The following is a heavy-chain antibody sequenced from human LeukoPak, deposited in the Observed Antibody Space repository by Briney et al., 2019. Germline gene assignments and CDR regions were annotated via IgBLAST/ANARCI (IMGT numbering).Heavy chain of an antibody. CDR1: EFTFSTYA. CDR2: ISSSSSYI. CDR3: ARITVTTPGDV. J-gene: IGHJ6*04. D-gene: IGHD4-17*01. V-gene: IGHV3-21*01. Sequence: PGGSLRLSCAASEFTFSTYAMHWVRQAPGKGLEWVSSISSSSSYIYYADSVKGRFTISRDNAKNSLYLQMNSLRAEDTAVYYCARITVTTPGDVWGKGTTVTVSS.